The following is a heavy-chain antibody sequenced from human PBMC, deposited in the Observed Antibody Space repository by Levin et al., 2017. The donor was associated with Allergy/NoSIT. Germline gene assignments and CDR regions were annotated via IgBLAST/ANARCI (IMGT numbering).Heavy chain of an antibody. CDR3: ARAVGVVIPAAIDY. CDR2: IYHNGNT. D-gene: IGHD3-3*01. V-gene: IGHV4-38-2*02. J-gene: IGHJ4*02. CDR1: GSSFSGGFH. Sequence: NTSETLSLTCTVSGSSFSGGFHWGWIRQPPGKGLELIGSIYHNGNTNYNPSLKSRVTISLDTSKNQFSLNLSSVTAADTAVYYCARAVGVVIPAAIDYWGQGNLVTVSS.